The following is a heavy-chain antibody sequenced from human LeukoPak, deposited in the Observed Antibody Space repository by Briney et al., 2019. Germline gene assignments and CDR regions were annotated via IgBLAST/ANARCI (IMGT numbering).Heavy chain of an antibody. CDR1: GGSISSYY. CDR2: IYYSGST. Sequence: SETLSLTCTVSGGSISSYYWSWIRQPPGKGLEWLGYIYYSGSTNYNPSLKSRVTISVDTSKNQFSLKLSSVTAADTAVYYCARQGGDCSSTSCYSYDYWGQGTLVTVSS. J-gene: IGHJ4*02. V-gene: IGHV4-59*08. D-gene: IGHD2-2*01. CDR3: ARQGGDCSSTSCYSYDY.